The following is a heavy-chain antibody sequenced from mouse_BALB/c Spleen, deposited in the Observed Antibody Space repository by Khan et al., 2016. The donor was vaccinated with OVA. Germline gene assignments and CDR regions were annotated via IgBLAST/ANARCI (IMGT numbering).Heavy chain of an antibody. J-gene: IGHJ4*01. D-gene: IGHD3-3*01. V-gene: IGHV1-18*01. CDR2: INPKNGGT. Sequence: VQLQQSGPELVKPGASVKISCKTSGYTFPEYTVHWVKQSLGKSLDWIGVINPKNGGTAYHQKFKGKATLTVDKASSTAYMEVRSQKSEDSEGDDCERDAGRYWGQGTSVTVAS. CDR3: ERDAGRY. CDR1: GYTFPEYT.